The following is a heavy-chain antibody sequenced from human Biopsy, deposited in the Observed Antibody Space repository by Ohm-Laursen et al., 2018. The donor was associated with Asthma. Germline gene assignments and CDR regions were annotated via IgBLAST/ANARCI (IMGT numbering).Heavy chain of an antibody. CDR2: ISSGTTYI. CDR1: GFTFTYYS. D-gene: IGHD2-15*01. V-gene: IGHV3-21*01. Sequence: SLSLSCTASGFTFTYYSINWVRQAPGTGLEWVASISSGTTYIYYADSVKGRFTISRDHGKNSLFLQMSSLRAEDTAVYYCARDSGGDWSCSDRRCDYYYTYAIDVWGQGTTVTVSS. J-gene: IGHJ6*02. CDR3: ARDSGGDWSCSDRRCDYYYTYAIDV.